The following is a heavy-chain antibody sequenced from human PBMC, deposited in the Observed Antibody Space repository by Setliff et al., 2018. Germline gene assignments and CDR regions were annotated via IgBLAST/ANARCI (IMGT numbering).Heavy chain of an antibody. J-gene: IGHJ4*02. CDR3: RSWDGYYKNDY. Sequence: SETLSLTCSLSGVTIGGNNYYYWAWIRQPPGKGLEWIGTISYSGGVFYNPSLKSRVAISADTSRIQFSLKFRSVTAADTAVYYCRSWDGYYKNDYWGQGTLVTVSS. CDR2: ISYSGGV. D-gene: IGHD3-9*01. V-gene: IGHV4-39*07. CDR1: GVTIGGNNYYY.